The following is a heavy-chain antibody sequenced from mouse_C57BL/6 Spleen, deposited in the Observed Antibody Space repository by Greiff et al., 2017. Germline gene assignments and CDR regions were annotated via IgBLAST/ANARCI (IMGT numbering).Heavy chain of an antibody. Sequence: VQLQQSGAELVRPGSSVKLSCKASGYTFTSYWMDWVKQRPGQGLEWIGNIYPSDSETHYNQKFKDKATLTVDKSSSTAYMQLSSLTSEDSAVYYCAREGYGYGFDYWGQGTTLTVSS. D-gene: IGHD2-2*01. J-gene: IGHJ2*01. CDR2: IYPSDSET. CDR1: GYTFTSYW. CDR3: AREGYGYGFDY. V-gene: IGHV1-61*01.